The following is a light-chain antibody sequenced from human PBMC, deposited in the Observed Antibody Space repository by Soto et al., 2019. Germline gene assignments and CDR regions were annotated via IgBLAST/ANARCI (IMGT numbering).Light chain of an antibody. CDR3: SSYTTTYSHVL. V-gene: IGLV2-14*01. CDR2: KVS. J-gene: IGLJ2*01. Sequence: QSALTQPASVSGSPGQSITISCTGTGSDVGAHKYVSWYQHHPGKAPKLIIYKVSNRPSGVSNRFSGSKSGNTASLSISGLQAEDEADFYCSSYTTTYSHVLFGGGTKLTVL. CDR1: GSDVGAHKY.